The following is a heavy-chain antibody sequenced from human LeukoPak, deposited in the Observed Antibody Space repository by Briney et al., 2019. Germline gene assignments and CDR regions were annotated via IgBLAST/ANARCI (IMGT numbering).Heavy chain of an antibody. CDR2: IYSGGST. J-gene: IGHJ5*02. D-gene: IGHD2-2*01. CDR3: AKDRLVVPAASRSRNWFDP. CDR1: EFSFCSNY. Sequence: QSGGSLRLSCAASEFSFCSNYMTWVRQAPGKGLEWVSLIYSGGSTYYSDSVKGRFTISRDNSKKKLYLQMKNLKAEGAAVYYCAKDRLVVPAASRSRNWFDPWGQGTLVTVSS. V-gene: IGHV3-53*01.